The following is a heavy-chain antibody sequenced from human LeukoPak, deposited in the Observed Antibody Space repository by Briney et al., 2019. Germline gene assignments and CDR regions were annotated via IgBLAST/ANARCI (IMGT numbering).Heavy chain of an antibody. CDR3: ARDGSSWSRCGYFDY. CDR1: GFTFSSYA. Sequence: GGSLRLSCAASGFTFSSYAMHWVRQAPGKGLEWVAVISYDGSNKYYADSVKGRFTISRDNSKNTLYLQMNSLRAEDTAVYYCARDGSSWSRCGYFDYWGQGTLVTVSS. CDR2: ISYDGSNK. V-gene: IGHV3-30-3*01. D-gene: IGHD6-13*01. J-gene: IGHJ4*02.